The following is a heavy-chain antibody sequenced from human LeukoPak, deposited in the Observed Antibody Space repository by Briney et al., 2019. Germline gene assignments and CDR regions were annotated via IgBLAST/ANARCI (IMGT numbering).Heavy chain of an antibody. CDR2: ISGSGGRT. CDR1: GFTFSSYA. CDR3: AKAPGYYDSSGYYFEY. Sequence: GGSLRLSCAASGFTFSSYAMSWVRQAPGKGLEWVSGISGSGGRTYYADSVKGRFTISRDSSKNTLYLQMNSLRAEDTAVYYCAKAPGYYDSSGYYFEYWGQGTLVTVSP. V-gene: IGHV3-23*01. J-gene: IGHJ4*02. D-gene: IGHD3-22*01.